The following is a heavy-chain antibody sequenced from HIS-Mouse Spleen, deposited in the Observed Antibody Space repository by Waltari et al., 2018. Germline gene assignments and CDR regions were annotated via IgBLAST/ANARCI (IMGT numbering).Heavy chain of an antibody. CDR2: IYSGGST. J-gene: IGHJ3*02. CDR1: GCTVSSNY. V-gene: IGHV3-53*02. Sequence: EVQLVETGGGLIQPGGFLRLSCAASGCTVSSNYMSWVRQAPGKGLEWVSVIYSGGSTDYADSVKGRFTISRDNSKNTLYLQMNSLRAEDTAVYYCASQSYYDFWSGYAFDIWGQGTMVTVSS. CDR3: ASQSYYDFWSGYAFDI. D-gene: IGHD3-3*01.